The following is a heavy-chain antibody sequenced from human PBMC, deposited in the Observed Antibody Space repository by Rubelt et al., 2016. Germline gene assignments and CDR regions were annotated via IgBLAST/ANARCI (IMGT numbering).Heavy chain of an antibody. Sequence: EVQLVESGGGLVQPGGSLRLSCAASGFTFTTYSMNWVRQAPGKGLEWVSYISSSSSTINYADSVKGRFTISRDNAKNSVYRQMGSLRAEDTAVYYCARDLYGDYPFDYWGRGTLVTVSS. J-gene: IGHJ4*02. CDR2: ISSSSSTI. CDR3: ARDLYGDYPFDY. D-gene: IGHD4-17*01. V-gene: IGHV3-48*04. CDR1: GFTFTTYS.